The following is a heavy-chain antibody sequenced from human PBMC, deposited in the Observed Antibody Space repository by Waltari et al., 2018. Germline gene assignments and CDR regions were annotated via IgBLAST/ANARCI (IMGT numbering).Heavy chain of an antibody. CDR1: GYSISSGYY. CDR2: IYHSGST. J-gene: IGHJ4*02. D-gene: IGHD6-19*01. V-gene: IGHV4-38-2*01. Sequence: QVQLQESGPGLVKPSETLSLTCAVSGYSISSGYYWGWIRQPPGKGLEWIGSIYHSGSTYYNPSLKSRVTISVDTSKNQFSLKLSSVTAADTAVYYCARHIPRKIPYSSGWHFDYWGQGTLVTVSS. CDR3: ARHIPRKIPYSSGWHFDY.